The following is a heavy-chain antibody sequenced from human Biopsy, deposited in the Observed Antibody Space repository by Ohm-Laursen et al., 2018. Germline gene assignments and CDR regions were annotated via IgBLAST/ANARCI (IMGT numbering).Heavy chain of an antibody. CDR3: ARNTGWYGDLYYFDY. CDR1: GYSFTSYY. D-gene: IGHD6-19*01. J-gene: IGHJ4*02. Sequence: ASVTVSCKASGYSFTSYYMHWVRQAPGQGLEWMGMIDPSGSTTSYPQIFQGRVTMTRDTSKSTVYMELSSLRSADTAVYFCARNTGWYGDLYYFDYWGQGTLVTVSS. CDR2: IDPSGSTT. V-gene: IGHV1-46*01.